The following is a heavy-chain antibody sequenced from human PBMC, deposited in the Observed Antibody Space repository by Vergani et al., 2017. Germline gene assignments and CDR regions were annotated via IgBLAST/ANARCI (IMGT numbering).Heavy chain of an antibody. J-gene: IGHJ4*02. CDR2: ISASGGST. V-gene: IGHV3-23*01. D-gene: IGHD5-18*01. CDR1: GFTFTSYG. CDR3: AKDLSRIQLWLIPFDY. Sequence: EVQLLESGGGLVQPGESLRLSCTVSGFTFTSYGISWVRQAPGKGLEWVSGISASGGSTYYTDSVKGRFIISRDISKNTLYLQMSSLRADDTAVYYCAKDLSRIQLWLIPFDYWGQGTLVTVSS.